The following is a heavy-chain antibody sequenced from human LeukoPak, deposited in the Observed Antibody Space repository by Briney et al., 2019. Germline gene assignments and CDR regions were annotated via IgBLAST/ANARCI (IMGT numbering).Heavy chain of an antibody. CDR3: ARPSDYYDSSGYSAEYFQH. CDR1: GFTFSSYS. Sequence: KAGGSLRLSCAASGFTFSSYSMNWVRQAPGKGLEWVSSISSSSSYIYYADSVKGRFTISRDNAKNSLYLQMNSLRAEDTAVYYCARPSDYYDSSGYSAEYFQHWGQGTLVTVSS. D-gene: IGHD3-22*01. V-gene: IGHV3-21*01. CDR2: ISSSSSYI. J-gene: IGHJ1*01.